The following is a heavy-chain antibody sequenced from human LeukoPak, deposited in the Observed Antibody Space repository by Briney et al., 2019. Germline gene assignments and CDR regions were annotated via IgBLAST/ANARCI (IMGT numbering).Heavy chain of an antibody. D-gene: IGHD1-14*01. V-gene: IGHV1-69*04. Sequence: SVNVSCKASGGTFSSYAISWVRQAPGQGLEWMGRIIPILGIANYAQKFQGRVTITADKSTSTAYMELSSLRSEDTAVYYCARVPEWGSTFDYWGQGTLVTVSS. CDR1: GGTFSSYA. J-gene: IGHJ4*02. CDR2: IIPILGIA. CDR3: ARVPEWGSTFDY.